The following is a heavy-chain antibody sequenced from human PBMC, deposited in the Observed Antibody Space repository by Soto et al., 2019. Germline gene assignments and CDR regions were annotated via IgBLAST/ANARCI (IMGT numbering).Heavy chain of an antibody. CDR1: GFNFSSYA. CDR3: AKDPTYDYGYFDS. V-gene: IGHV3-23*01. CDR2: IRTSVGDT. J-gene: IGHJ4*02. D-gene: IGHD4-17*01. Sequence: PGGSLRLSCAASGFNFSSYAMNWVRQAPGKGLEWVSTIRTSVGDTYYAASVKGRFTISRDNSKSTVYLHLNSLRAEDTAIYYCAKDPTYDYGYFDSWGQGTLVTVSS.